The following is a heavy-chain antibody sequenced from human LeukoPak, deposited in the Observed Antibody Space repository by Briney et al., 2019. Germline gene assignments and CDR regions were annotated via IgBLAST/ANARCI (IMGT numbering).Heavy chain of an antibody. V-gene: IGHV3-11*01. CDR1: GFSFGDFY. CDR2: INNPGTTI. D-gene: IGHD4-17*01. Sequence: PGGSLRLSCVASGFSFGDFYMNWIRQAPGKALEWVAFINNPGTTIHYADSVRGRFTISRDNAKSSLSLQINSLRVEDTAVYFCARTADGEFDVWGQGTLVTVSS. CDR3: ARTADGEFDV. J-gene: IGHJ4*02.